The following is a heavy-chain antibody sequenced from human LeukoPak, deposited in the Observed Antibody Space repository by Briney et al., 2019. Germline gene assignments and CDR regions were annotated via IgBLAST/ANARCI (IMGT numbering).Heavy chain of an antibody. V-gene: IGHV3-66*01. CDR1: RFTISSNY. Sequence: GGSLRFSCAASRFTISSNYMSWVRQAPGKGLDWVSVISSGGSTYYSDSVKGRFTISRDNSKNTLYLQMNTLRAEDTAVYYCARGLYSSGWYFDYWGQGTLVTVSS. CDR3: ARGLYSSGWYFDY. D-gene: IGHD6-19*01. CDR2: ISSGGST. J-gene: IGHJ4*02.